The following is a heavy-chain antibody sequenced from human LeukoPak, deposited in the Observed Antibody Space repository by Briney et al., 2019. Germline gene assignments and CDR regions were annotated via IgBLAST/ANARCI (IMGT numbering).Heavy chain of an antibody. D-gene: IGHD6-13*01. J-gene: IGHJ6*03. V-gene: IGHV1-69*06. Sequence: ASVKVSCKASGGTFSSYAISWVRQAPGQGLEWMGGIIPIFGTANYAQKFQGRVTITADKSTSTAYMELSSLRSEDTAVYYCARRNSAAAGTFYYYYYYMDVWGKGTTVTVSS. CDR1: GGTFSSYA. CDR3: ARRNSAAAGTFYYYYYYMDV. CDR2: IIPIFGTA.